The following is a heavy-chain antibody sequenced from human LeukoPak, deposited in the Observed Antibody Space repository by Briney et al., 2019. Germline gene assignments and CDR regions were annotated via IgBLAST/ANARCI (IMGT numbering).Heavy chain of an antibody. D-gene: IGHD3-22*01. CDR3: ARDRSSSGYYPFDY. CDR1: GFIFSSYS. CDR2: ISTTGSTI. V-gene: IGHV3-48*02. Sequence: GGSLRLSCAASGFIFSSYSMNWVRQAPGKGLEWVSYISTTGSTIYYADSVKGRFTISRDNAKNSLYLQMNSLRDEDTAVYYCARDRSSSGYYPFDYWAREPWSPSPQ. J-gene: IGHJ4*02.